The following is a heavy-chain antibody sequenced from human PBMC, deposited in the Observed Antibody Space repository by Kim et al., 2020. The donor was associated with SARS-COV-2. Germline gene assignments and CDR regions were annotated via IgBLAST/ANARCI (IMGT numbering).Heavy chain of an antibody. Sequence: GGSLRLSCAASGFSFSSYAMHWVRQAPGKGLEWVAVISYDGSNKYYADSVKGRFTISRDNSKNTLYLQMNSLRAEDTAVYYCASSYCSGGSCYSGDYDY. CDR1: GFSFSSYA. CDR3: ASSYCSGGSCYSGDYDY. J-gene: IGHJ4*01. CDR2: ISYDGSNK. D-gene: IGHD2-15*01. V-gene: IGHV3-30*04.